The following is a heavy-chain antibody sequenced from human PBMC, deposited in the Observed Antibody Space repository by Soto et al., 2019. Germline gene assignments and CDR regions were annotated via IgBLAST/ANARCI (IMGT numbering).Heavy chain of an antibody. J-gene: IGHJ2*01. CDR2: INPNSGGT. D-gene: IGHD6-6*01. CDR3: ARDPSLNPSNWYFDL. Sequence: ASVKVSCKASGYTFTGYYMHWVRQAPGQGLEWMGWINPNSGGTNYAQKFQGWVTMTRDTSISTAYMELSRLRSDDTAVYYRARDPSLNPSNWYFDLWGRGTLVTVSS. CDR1: GYTFTGYY. V-gene: IGHV1-2*04.